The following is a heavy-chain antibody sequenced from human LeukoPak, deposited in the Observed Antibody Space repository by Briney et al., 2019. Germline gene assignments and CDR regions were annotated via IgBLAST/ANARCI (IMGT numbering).Heavy chain of an antibody. CDR1: GFTFSNYA. Sequence: GGSLRLSCAASGFTFSNYAMSWVRQAPGKGLEWVSAISGSGGSTYYADSVKGRFTISRDNSKNTLYLQMNSLRAEDTAVYYCAKPIRGYSYGYGYSIDYWGQGTLVTVSS. J-gene: IGHJ4*02. V-gene: IGHV3-23*01. D-gene: IGHD5-18*01. CDR2: ISGSGGST. CDR3: AKPIRGYSYGYGYSIDY.